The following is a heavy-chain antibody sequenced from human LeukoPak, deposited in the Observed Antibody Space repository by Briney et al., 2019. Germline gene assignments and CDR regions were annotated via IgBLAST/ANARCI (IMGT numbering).Heavy chain of an antibody. CDR1: GFTFSRYT. CDR3: ARGAERFLEWLFDY. V-gene: IGHV3-30-3*01. Sequence: PGRSLRLSCAVSGFTFSRYTMHWVRQAPGQGLEWVAVISIDGSTKYYADSVRSRFTISRDNAKNSLYLQMNSLRAEDTAVYYCARGAERFLEWLFDYWGQGTLVTVSS. J-gene: IGHJ4*02. CDR2: ISIDGSTK. D-gene: IGHD3-3*01.